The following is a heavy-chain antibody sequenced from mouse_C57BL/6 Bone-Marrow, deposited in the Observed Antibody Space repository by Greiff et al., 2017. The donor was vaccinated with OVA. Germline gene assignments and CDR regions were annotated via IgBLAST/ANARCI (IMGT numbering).Heavy chain of an antibody. CDR3: ASNYGSPWFAY. Sequence: VQLQQSGAELVRPGTSVKVSCKASGYAFTNYLIEWVKQRPGQGLEWIGVINPGSGGTNYNEKFKGKATLTADKSSSTAYMQLSSLTSEDSAVYFCASNYGSPWFAYWGQGTLVTVSA. CDR1: GYAFTNYL. V-gene: IGHV1-54*01. CDR2: INPGSGGT. D-gene: IGHD1-1*01. J-gene: IGHJ3*01.